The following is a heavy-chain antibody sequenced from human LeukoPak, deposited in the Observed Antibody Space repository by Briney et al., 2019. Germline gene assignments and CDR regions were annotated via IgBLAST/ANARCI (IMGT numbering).Heavy chain of an antibody. J-gene: IGHJ4*02. D-gene: IGHD3-9*01. V-gene: IGHV4-61*02. Sequence: PSETLSLTCTVSGGSISSGSYYWSWIRQPAGKGLEWIGRVYTSGTTNYNPSLKSRVTISVDTSKNQFSLKLSSVTAADTAVYYCARGKSPDCDILTGYYQGYYFDYWGQGTLVTVSS. CDR3: ARGKSPDCDILTGYYQGYYFDY. CDR2: VYTSGTT. CDR1: GGSISSGSYY.